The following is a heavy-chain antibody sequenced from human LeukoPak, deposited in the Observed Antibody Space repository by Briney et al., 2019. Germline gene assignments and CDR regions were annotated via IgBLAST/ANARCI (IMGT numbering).Heavy chain of an antibody. J-gene: IGHJ4*02. D-gene: IGHD5-18*01. V-gene: IGHV3-21*01. Sequence: GGSLRPSCAASGFTFSSYSMNWVRQAPGKGLEWVSSISSSSSYIYYADSVKGRFTISRDNAKNSPYLQMNSLRAEDTAVYYCARERYSYGFSPDYWGQGTLVTVSS. CDR1: GFTFSSYS. CDR3: ARERYSYGFSPDY. CDR2: ISSSSSYI.